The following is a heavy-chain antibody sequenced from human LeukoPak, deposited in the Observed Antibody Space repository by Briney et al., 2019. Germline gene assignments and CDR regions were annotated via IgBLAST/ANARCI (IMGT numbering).Heavy chain of an antibody. J-gene: IGHJ4*02. Sequence: PGGSLRLSCAGSGFSFSTYAMTWVRPATGKGLEWSSAVSGSGGSTYYADSVKGRFTISRDTSKTTLFLQMNSLRAEDTAVYYCAKRTSGSSWYSSDSWGQGTLVTVSS. V-gene: IGHV3-23*01. CDR2: VSGSGGST. CDR3: AKRTSGSSWYSSDS. D-gene: IGHD6-13*01. CDR1: GFSFSTYA.